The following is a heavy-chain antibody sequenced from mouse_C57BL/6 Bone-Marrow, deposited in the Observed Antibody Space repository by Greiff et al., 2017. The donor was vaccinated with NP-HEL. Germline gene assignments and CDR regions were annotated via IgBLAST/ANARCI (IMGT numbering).Heavy chain of an antibody. CDR1: GFTFSSYG. J-gene: IGHJ3*01. V-gene: IGHV5-6*01. CDR2: ISSGGSYT. CDR3: ARHYYYGSSPAWFAY. D-gene: IGHD1-1*01. Sequence: EVKLMESGGDLVKPGGSLKLSCAASGFTFSSYGMSWVRQTPDKRLEWVATISSGGSYTYYPDSVKGRFTISRDNAKNTLYLQMSSLKSEDTAMYYCARHYYYGSSPAWFAYWGQGTLVTVSA.